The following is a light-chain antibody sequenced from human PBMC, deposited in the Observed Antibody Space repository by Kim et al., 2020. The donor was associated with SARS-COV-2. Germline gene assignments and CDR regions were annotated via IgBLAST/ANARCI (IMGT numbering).Light chain of an antibody. J-gene: IGLJ3*02. V-gene: IGLV7-43*01. CDR2: SSS. CDR1: TGAVTSAYY. CDR3: LLYYGGAQV. Sequence: QAVVTQEPSLTVSPGGTVTLTCASTTGAVTSAYYPSWFQQKPGQTPRSLIYSSSKKHYWTPDRFSGSLLGGKAVLTLSGVQPEDEAVYYCLLYYGGAQVFGGGTQLTVL.